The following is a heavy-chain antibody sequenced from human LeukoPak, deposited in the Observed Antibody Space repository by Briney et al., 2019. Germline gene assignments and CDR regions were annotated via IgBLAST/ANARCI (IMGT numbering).Heavy chain of an antibody. CDR2: IYYSGST. V-gene: IGHV4-59*12. CDR3: ARGDYGDYQYYYDSSGYYLRY. J-gene: IGHJ4*02. CDR1: GGSISSYY. Sequence: SETLSLTCTVSGGSISSYYWSWIRQPPGKGLEWIGYIYYSGSTNYNPSLKSRVTISVDTSKNQFSLKLSSVTAADTAVYYCARGDYGDYQYYYDSSGYYLRYWGQGTLVTVSS. D-gene: IGHD3-22*01.